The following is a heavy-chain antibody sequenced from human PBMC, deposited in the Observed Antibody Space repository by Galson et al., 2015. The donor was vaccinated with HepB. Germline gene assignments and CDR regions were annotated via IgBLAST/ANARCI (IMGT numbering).Heavy chain of an antibody. CDR1: GYTFTTYG. CDR2: ISVYNGNT. CDR3: ARDGNMITFGGVIEMAAFDI. V-gene: IGHV1-18*01. D-gene: IGHD3-16*02. J-gene: IGHJ3*02. Sequence: SVKVSCKASGYTFTTYGISWLRQAPGQGLEWMGWISVYNGNTNYAQKFQGRVTMTTDTSTSTAYMELRSLRSDDTAVYYCARDGNMITFGGVIEMAAFDIWGQGTMVTVSS.